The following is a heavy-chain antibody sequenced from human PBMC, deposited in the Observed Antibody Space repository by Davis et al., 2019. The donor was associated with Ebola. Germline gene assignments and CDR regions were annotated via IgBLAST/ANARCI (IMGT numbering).Heavy chain of an antibody. Sequence: ASVKVSCKASGYTFTSYYMHWVRQAPGQGLEWMGIINPSGGSTSYAQKFQGRVTMTRDTSTSTVYMELSSLRSEDTAVYYCARGTLWFRDYYYGMNVWGQGTTVTVSS. CDR2: INPSGGST. CDR1: GYTFTSYY. D-gene: IGHD3-10*01. V-gene: IGHV1-46*01. J-gene: IGHJ6*02. CDR3: ARGTLWFRDYYYGMNV.